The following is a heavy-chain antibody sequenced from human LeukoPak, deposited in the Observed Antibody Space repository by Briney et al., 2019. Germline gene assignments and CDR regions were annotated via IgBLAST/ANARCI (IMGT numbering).Heavy chain of an antibody. J-gene: IGHJ4*02. V-gene: IGHV3-23*01. CDR2: ISDNGDGT. CDR1: GFIFSNYA. CDR3: AEGGVTTTGDFDY. D-gene: IGHD4-11*01. Sequence: PGGSLRLSCAASGFIFSNYAMSWVRQAPGKGLEWVSTISDNGDGTYYADSARGRFTISRDNSKNTLFLQMNSLRAEDTAIYSCAEGGVTTTGDFDYWGQGTLVTVSS.